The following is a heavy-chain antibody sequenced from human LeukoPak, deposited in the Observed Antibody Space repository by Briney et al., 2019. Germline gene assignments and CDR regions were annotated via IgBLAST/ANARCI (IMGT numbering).Heavy chain of an antibody. V-gene: IGHV3-7*01. D-gene: IGHD3-22*01. CDR1: GFTFSSYW. Sequence: GGSLRLSCAVSGFTFSSYWMNWVRQAPGKGLEWVASIKQDGGEKYYVDSVKDRFTISRVNAKNSLYLQMSSLRAEDTAVYYCARDWWYYYDSSGYYIDYWGQGTLVTVSS. CDR3: ARDWWYYYDSSGYYIDY. CDR2: IKQDGGEK. J-gene: IGHJ4*02.